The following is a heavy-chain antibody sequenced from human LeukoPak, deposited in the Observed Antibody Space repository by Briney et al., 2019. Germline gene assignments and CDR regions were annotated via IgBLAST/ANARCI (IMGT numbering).Heavy chain of an antibody. CDR3: ANMFYDFWSGRYYYYGMDV. CDR1: GFTFSDFR. CDR2: VKQDGTEK. Sequence: PGGSLRLSCAASGFTFSDFRMSWVRQAPGKGLEWVASVKQDGTEKYYVDSVKGRFTISRDNAKNSLYLQMNSLRAEDTAVYYCANMFYDFWSGRYYYYGMDVWGQGTTVTVSS. V-gene: IGHV3-7*03. D-gene: IGHD3-3*01. J-gene: IGHJ6*02.